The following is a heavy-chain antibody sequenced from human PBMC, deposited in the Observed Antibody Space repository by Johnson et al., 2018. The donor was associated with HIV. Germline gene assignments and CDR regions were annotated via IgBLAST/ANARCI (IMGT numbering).Heavy chain of an antibody. D-gene: IGHD5-24*01. CDR3: AKDLKPQTDGYNYFAFDV. CDR2: ISFDGNLK. J-gene: IGHJ3*01. Sequence: QVQLVESGGGLVQPGGSLRLSCAASGFTISSYWMSWVRQAPGKGPEWVAVISFDGNLKKYADSVKGRFTISRDNAKNSLYLQMNSLRAEDTALYYCAKDLKPQTDGYNYFAFDVWGQGTMVTVSS. V-gene: IGHV3-30*18. CDR1: GFTISSYW.